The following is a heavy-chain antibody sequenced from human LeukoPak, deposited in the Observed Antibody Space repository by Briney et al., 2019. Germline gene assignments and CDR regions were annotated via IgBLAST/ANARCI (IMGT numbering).Heavy chain of an antibody. CDR3: AAIYDSSGYYSDDAFDI. D-gene: IGHD3-22*01. J-gene: IGHJ3*02. Sequence: GGSLRLSCAASGFTFSDYWMTWVRQAPGKGLEWLANIKTDGSEKYYVDSVKGRFTISRDNANNSLYLQMNSLRVEDTAVYYCAAIYDSSGYYSDDAFDIWGQGTMVTVSS. V-gene: IGHV3-7*01. CDR2: IKTDGSEK. CDR1: GFTFSDYW.